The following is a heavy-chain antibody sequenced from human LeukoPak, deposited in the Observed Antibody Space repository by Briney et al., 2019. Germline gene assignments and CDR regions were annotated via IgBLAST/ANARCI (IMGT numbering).Heavy chain of an antibody. Sequence: PGGSLRLSCAASGFTFSDYYMSWIRQAPGKGLEWVSYISSSSRTIYYADSVKGRFTIARDNAKNSLYLQMNSLRAEDTAVYYCARGREDYDILTGYRPDAFDIWGQGTMVTVSS. CDR2: ISSSSRTI. CDR1: GFTFSDYY. D-gene: IGHD3-9*01. V-gene: IGHV3-11*01. J-gene: IGHJ3*02. CDR3: ARGREDYDILTGYRPDAFDI.